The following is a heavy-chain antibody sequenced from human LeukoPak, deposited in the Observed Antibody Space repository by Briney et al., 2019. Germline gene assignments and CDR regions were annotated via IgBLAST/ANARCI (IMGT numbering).Heavy chain of an antibody. J-gene: IGHJ4*02. D-gene: IGHD3-3*01. Sequence: GGSLRLSCAASGFTFSSYAMSWVRQAPGKGLEWVLAISGSGGSTYYADSVKGRFTISRDNSKNTLYLQMNSLRAEDTAVYYCARDAVAMVYYDFWSGYSSNYFDYWGQGTLVTVSS. CDR2: ISGSGGST. CDR1: GFTFSSYA. V-gene: IGHV3-23*01. CDR3: ARDAVAMVYYDFWSGYSSNYFDY.